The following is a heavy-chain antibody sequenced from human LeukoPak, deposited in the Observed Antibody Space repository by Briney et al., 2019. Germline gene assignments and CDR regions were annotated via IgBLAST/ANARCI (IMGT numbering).Heavy chain of an antibody. CDR1: GYSFTTYW. CDR2: IDPSDSYT. CDR3: ARGLYSGYYMSGY. D-gene: IGHD5-12*01. V-gene: IGHV5-10-1*01. J-gene: IGHJ4*02. Sequence: GESLKISCKGSGYSFTTYWISWVRQMPGKGLEWMGRIDPSDSYTNYSPSFQGHVTISVDKSISTAYLQWSSLKASDTAIYYCARGLYSGYYMSGYWGQGTRVTVSS.